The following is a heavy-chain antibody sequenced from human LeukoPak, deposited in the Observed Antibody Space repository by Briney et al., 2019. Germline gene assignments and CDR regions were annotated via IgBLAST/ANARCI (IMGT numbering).Heavy chain of an antibody. V-gene: IGHV1-46*01. CDR2: INRRGGST. D-gene: IGHD6-13*01. Sequence: ASVKGSWKASGYTFTSYYVHWVRQAPGQGLEWMGIINRRGGSTSYAQKFQGRVTMTRDTSTSTVYMELSSLRSEDTAVYYCARAIIAAATARGYYYYYYMDVWGKGTTVTVSS. CDR1: GYTFTSYY. CDR3: ARAIIAAATARGYYYYYYMDV. J-gene: IGHJ6*03.